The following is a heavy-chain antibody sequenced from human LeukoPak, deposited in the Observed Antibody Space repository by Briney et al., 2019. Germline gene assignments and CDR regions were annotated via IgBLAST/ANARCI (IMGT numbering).Heavy chain of an antibody. CDR2: IRGDGVST. CDR3: AKDQIQLWSFDY. J-gene: IGHJ4*02. CDR1: GFTFDDYA. D-gene: IGHD5-18*01. Sequence: SGGSLRVSCAASGFTFDDYAMHWVRQAPGKGLEWVSLIRGDGVSTYYADSVKGRFTISRDNSKNSLYLQMNSLRTEDTALYYCAKDQIQLWSFDYWGQGTLVTVSS. V-gene: IGHV3-43*02.